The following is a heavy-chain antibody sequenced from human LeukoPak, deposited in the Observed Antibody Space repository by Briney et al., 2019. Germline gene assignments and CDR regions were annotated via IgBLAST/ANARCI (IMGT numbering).Heavy chain of an antibody. Sequence: PGGSLRLSCAASGFTFSSSAMSWVRQAPGKGLEWVSGISGSGDKTYYADSVKGRFTISRDNSKNTLSLQMNSLRGEDTALYYCAKQYSSSSSDPWGQGTRVTVSS. CDR3: AKQYSSSSSDP. CDR1: GFTFSSSA. J-gene: IGHJ5*02. V-gene: IGHV3-23*01. D-gene: IGHD6-6*01. CDR2: ISGSGDKT.